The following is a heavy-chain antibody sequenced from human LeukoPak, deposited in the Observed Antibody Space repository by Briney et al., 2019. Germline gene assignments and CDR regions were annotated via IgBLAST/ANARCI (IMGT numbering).Heavy chain of an antibody. D-gene: IGHD3-10*01. V-gene: IGHV1-18*01. CDR1: GYTFTSYD. CDR3: AKDMWRVRGVSDY. J-gene: IGHJ4*02. CDR2: ISAYNGNT. Sequence: ASVKVSCKTSGYTFTSYDISWVRQAPGQGLEWTGWISAYNGNTDYAQKLQGRVTMTTDTSTSTAYMELRSLRSDDTAVYYCAKDMWRVRGVSDYWGQGTLVTVSS.